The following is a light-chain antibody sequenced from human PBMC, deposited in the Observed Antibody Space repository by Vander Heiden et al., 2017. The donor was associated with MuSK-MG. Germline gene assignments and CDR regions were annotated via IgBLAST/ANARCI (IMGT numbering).Light chain of an antibody. CDR3: QQCDNVPRT. CDR1: QSISSY. J-gene: IGKJ1*01. V-gene: IGKV1-39*01. CDR2: TAS. Sequence: DIQMTQSPSSLSASVGDRVSITCRASQSISSYLNWYQQKLGKAPKLLIYTASSLQSGVPSRFSGSGSGTDFTLTISRLQPEDFATYYCQQCDNVPRTFGQGTKVDIK.